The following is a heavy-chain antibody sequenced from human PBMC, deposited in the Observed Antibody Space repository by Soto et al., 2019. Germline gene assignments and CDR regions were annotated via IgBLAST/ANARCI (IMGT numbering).Heavy chain of an antibody. Sequence: QVTLKESGPVLVKPTEPLTLTCTVSGFSLSNARMGVSWIRQPPGKALEWLAHIFSNDEKSYSTSLRSRLTISKDTSKSQVVLTMTNMDPVDTATYYCARIRYSSSWYRPDYWGQGTLVTVSS. J-gene: IGHJ4*02. CDR1: GFSLSNARMG. V-gene: IGHV2-26*01. CDR2: IFSNDEK. CDR3: ARIRYSSSWYRPDY. D-gene: IGHD6-13*01.